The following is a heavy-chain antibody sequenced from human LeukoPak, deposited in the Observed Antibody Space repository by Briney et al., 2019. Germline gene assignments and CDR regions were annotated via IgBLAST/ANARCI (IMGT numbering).Heavy chain of an antibody. CDR1: GYTFTSYY. Sequence: SVKVSCKASGYTFTSYYMHWVRQAPGQGLEWMGGIIPIFDTANYAQKFQGRVTITADESTSTAYMELSSLRSEDTAVYYCARDLNWGYVDYWGQGTLVTVSS. V-gene: IGHV1-69*13. J-gene: IGHJ4*02. CDR2: IIPIFDTA. D-gene: IGHD7-27*01. CDR3: ARDLNWGYVDY.